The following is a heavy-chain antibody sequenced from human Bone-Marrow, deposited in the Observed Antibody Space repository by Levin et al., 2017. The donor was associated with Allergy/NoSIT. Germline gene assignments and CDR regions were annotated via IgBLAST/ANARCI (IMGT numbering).Heavy chain of an antibody. D-gene: IGHD2-2*01. Sequence: GESLKISCAASGFTFSNAWMNWVRQAPGKGLEWVGRIKSKTDGGTTDYAAPVKGRFTISRDDSKNTLYLQMNSLKTEDTAVYYCTTEKYCISTSCYPSRPYDGMDVWGQGTTVTVSS. J-gene: IGHJ6*02. CDR1: GFTFSNAW. CDR3: TTEKYCISTSCYPSRPYDGMDV. CDR2: IKSKTDGGTT. V-gene: IGHV3-15*07.